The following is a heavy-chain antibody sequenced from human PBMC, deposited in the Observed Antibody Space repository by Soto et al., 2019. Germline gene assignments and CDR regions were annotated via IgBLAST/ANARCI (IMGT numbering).Heavy chain of an antibody. CDR3: SADRPDIGVGWWV. Sequence: ASVKVSCKASGSGFISSGIQWVRQAHGQRLEWIGGIVVASGQTNYAQNFRGRGAITRDASTATAYFELTGLTSEDAAVYFCSADRPDIGVGWWVWGQGTTVTVSS. J-gene: IGHJ6*02. D-gene: IGHD2-15*01. CDR1: GSGFISSG. V-gene: IGHV1-58*02. CDR2: IVVASGQT.